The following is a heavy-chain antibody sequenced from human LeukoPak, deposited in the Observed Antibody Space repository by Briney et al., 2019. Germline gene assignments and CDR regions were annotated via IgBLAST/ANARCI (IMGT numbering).Heavy chain of an antibody. CDR1: GFTFSSYG. CDR3: ARDTTLNWGDSSGYYYYYYYMDV. D-gene: IGHD3-22*01. CDR2: IWYDGSNK. J-gene: IGHJ6*03. Sequence: GGSLRLSCAASGFTFSSYGMHWVRQAPGKGLEWVAVIWYDGSNKYYADSVKGRFTISRDNAKNTLYLQMNSLRAEDTAVYYCARDTTLNWGDSSGYYYYYYYMDVWGKGTTVTVSS. V-gene: IGHV3-33*01.